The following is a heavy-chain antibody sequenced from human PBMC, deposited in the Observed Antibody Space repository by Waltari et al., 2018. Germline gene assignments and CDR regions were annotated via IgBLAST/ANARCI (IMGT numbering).Heavy chain of an antibody. V-gene: IGHV4-38-2*02. CDR2: IYHSGST. D-gene: IGHD3-22*01. J-gene: IGHJ4*02. CDR1: GSSIRSGSY. CDR3: ARDLTMIVVVSPDY. Sequence: QVQLQESGPGLVKPSATLSLTCTVSGSSIRSGSYWGWIRRPPGKGLEWIGSIYHSGSTYYNPSLKSRVTISVDTSKNQFSLKLSSVTAADTAVYYCARDLTMIVVVSPDYWGQGTLVTVSS.